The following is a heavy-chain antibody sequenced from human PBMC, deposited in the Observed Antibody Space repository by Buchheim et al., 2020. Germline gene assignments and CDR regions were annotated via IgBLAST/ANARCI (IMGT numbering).Heavy chain of an antibody. CDR2: ISYDGDNK. CDR1: GFTFSGYG. V-gene: IGHV3-30*18. Sequence: QVQLVESGGGVVQPGRSLRLSCAASGFTFSGYGMHWVRQAPGKGLEWVAVISYDGDNKYYADSLKGRFTISRDNPTNTLFLQMNSRRAEDTAVYYWAKEFSSNLDLDYYYGMDVCGEGT. CDR3: AKEFSSNLDLDYYYGMDV. J-gene: IGHJ6*02. D-gene: IGHD6-13*01.